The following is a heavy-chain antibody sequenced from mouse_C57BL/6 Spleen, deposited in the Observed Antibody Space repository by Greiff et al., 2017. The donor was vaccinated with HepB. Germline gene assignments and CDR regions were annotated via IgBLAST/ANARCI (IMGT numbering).Heavy chain of an antibody. V-gene: IGHV5-16*01. CDR2: INYDGSST. D-gene: IGHD3-2*02. J-gene: IGHJ1*03. CDR1: GFTFSDYY. Sequence: EVQRVESEGGLVQPGRSMKLSCTASGFTFSDYYMAWVRQVPEKGLEWVANINYDGSSTYYLDSLKSRFIISRDNAKNILYLQMSSLKSEDTATYYCARASSGFWYFDVWGTGTTVTVSS. CDR3: ARASSGFWYFDV.